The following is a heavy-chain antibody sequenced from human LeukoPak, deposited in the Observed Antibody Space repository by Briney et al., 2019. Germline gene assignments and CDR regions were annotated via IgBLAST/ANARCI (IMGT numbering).Heavy chain of an antibody. D-gene: IGHD2-8*01. CDR3: ASGPSGYCTNGVCYYFDY. V-gene: IGHV1-69*13. J-gene: IGHJ4*02. CDR2: IIPIFGTA. Sequence: TVKVSCKASGGTFSSYTISWVRQAPGQGLEWMGRIIPIFGTANYAQKFQGRVTITADESTSTAYMELSSLRSEDTAVYYCASGPSGYCTNGVCYYFDYWGQGTLVTVSS. CDR1: GGTFSSYT.